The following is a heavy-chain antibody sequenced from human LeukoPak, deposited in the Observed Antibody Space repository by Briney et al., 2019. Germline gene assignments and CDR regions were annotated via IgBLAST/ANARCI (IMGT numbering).Heavy chain of an antibody. Sequence: GGSLRLSCAASGFTFSSYEMNWVRQAPGKGLEWVSYISSSCSTIYYADSVKGRFTISRDNAKNSLYLQMNSLRAEDTAVYYCAREKALRVRGVIIRSDYWGQGTLVIVSS. CDR3: AREKALRVRGVIIRSDY. V-gene: IGHV3-48*03. CDR2: ISSSCSTI. D-gene: IGHD3-10*02. J-gene: IGHJ4*02. CDR1: GFTFSSYE.